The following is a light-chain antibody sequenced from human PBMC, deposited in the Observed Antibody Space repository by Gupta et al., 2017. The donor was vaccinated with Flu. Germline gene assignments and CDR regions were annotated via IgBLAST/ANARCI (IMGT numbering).Light chain of an antibody. Sequence: DIQMTQSPSSLSASVGDRVIITCRASQSVSSYLNWYQQKPGKAPNLLIYAASTLQSGVPSRFSGSGSETEFTLAISSLQAEDFATYYCQQSFITPPGFGQGTKVEI. CDR1: QSVSSY. CDR2: AAS. CDR3: QQSFITPPG. J-gene: IGKJ2*03. V-gene: IGKV1-39*01.